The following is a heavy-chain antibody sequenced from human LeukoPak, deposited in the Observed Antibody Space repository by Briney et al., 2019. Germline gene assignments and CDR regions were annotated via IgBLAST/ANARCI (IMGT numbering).Heavy chain of an antibody. CDR3: TREGGEGDYTAFDL. CDR1: GFIFSAYI. D-gene: IGHD3-3*01. J-gene: IGHJ3*01. V-gene: IGHV3-72*01. Sequence: PGGSLRLSYAASGFIFSAYIMDWVRQAPGKGLEWIGRIRKKNAGYTTEYAASVKGRFVVSRDDSKDSVFLQMNSLETEDTAVYYCTREGGEGDYTAFDLWGQGTMVTVSS. CDR2: IRKKNAGYTT.